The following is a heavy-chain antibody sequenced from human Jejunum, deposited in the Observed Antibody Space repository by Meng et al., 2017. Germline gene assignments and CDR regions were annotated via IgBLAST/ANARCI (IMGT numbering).Heavy chain of an antibody. D-gene: IGHD6-6*01. CDR3: ASRFSSSPGWFDP. CDR2: IYYPSIT. CDR1: GGSINGSTYY. V-gene: IGHV4-39*01. Sequence: QLQLQESVPGLVKPSETLSLICTVAGGSINGSTYYWGWIRQPPGKALELVGFIYYPSITYYNPSLKSRVTISADTSKNQFSLRLTSVTAADTAIYYCASRFSSSPGWFDPWGQGTLVTVSS. J-gene: IGHJ5*02.